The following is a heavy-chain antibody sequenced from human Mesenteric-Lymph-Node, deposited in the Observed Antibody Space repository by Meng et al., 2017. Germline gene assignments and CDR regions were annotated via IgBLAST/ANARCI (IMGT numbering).Heavy chain of an antibody. Sequence: ASVKVSCKASGYTFTGYYMHWVRQAPGQGLEWMGRINPNSGGTNYAQKFQGRVTMTRDTSISTAYMELSRLRSDDTAVYYCASSQDLLPGGGPFDYWGQGTLVTVSS. J-gene: IGHJ4*02. D-gene: IGHD4-23*01. V-gene: IGHV1-2*06. CDR3: ASSQDLLPGGGPFDY. CDR1: GYTFTGYY. CDR2: INPNSGGT.